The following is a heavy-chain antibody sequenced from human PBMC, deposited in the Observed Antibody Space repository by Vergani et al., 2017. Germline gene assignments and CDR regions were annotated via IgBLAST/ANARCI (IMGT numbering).Heavy chain of an antibody. CDR3: ASSYVRYYYYYMDV. Sequence: QVQLQESGPGLVKPSETLSLTCTVSGGSISSYDWSWIRQPPGKGLEWIGYIYYSGSTNYNPSLKSRVTISVDTSKNQFSLKLSSVTAADTAVYYCASSYVRYYYYYMDVWGKGTTVTVSS. CDR2: IYYSGST. J-gene: IGHJ6*03. CDR1: GGSISSYD. D-gene: IGHD1-26*01. V-gene: IGHV4-59*01.